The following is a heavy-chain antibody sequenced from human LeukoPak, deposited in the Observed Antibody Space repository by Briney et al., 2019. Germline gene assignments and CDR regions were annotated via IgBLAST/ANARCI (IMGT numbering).Heavy chain of an antibody. CDR1: GFTVSSNY. CDR2: IYSGGST. CDR3: ARDLNYDSAY. Sequence: HPGGSLRLSCAASGFTVSSNYMSWVRQAPGKGLERVSVIYSGGSTYYADSVKGRFTISRDNSKNTVYLQMNSLRAEDTAVYYCARDLNYDSAYWGQGTLVTVSS. D-gene: IGHD3-22*01. J-gene: IGHJ4*02. V-gene: IGHV3-53*01.